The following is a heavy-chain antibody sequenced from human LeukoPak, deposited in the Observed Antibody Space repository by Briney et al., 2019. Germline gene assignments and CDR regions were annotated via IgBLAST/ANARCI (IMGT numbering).Heavy chain of an antibody. CDR3: ARQNGDSSPRDYYYYGMDV. CDR2: IYPGDSDT. CDR1: GYSFTSYW. D-gene: IGHD2-21*02. J-gene: IGHJ6*02. Sequence: PGESLKISCKGSGYSFTSYWIGWVRQMPGKGLEWMGIIYPGDSDTRYSPSFQGQVTISADKSISTAYLQWSSLKASDTAMYYCARQNGDSSPRDYYYYGMDVWGQGTTVTVSS. V-gene: IGHV5-51*01.